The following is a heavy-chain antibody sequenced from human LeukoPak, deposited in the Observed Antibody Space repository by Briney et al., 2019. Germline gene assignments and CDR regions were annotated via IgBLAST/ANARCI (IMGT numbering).Heavy chain of an antibody. V-gene: IGHV1-46*01. CDR3: ARDNSVGDIAWWFDP. J-gene: IGHJ5*02. Sequence: ASVKVSCYASGYSFINNWMHWVRQAPGQGLEWVGLINPTGTTTLYAQKFQGRVTLTRDMSTSTDYMELRSLKSEDTAVYYCARDNSVGDIAWWFDPWGQGTLVTVSS. D-gene: IGHD3-10*01. CDR2: INPTGTTT. CDR1: GYSFINNW.